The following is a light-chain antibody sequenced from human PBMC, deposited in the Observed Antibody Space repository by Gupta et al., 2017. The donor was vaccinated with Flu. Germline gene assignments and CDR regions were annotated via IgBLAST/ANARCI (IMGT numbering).Light chain of an antibody. J-gene: IGKJ1*01. CDR2: GAS. Sequence: EIVLTQSPGTLSLSPGERATLSCRASQSVSSSYLAWYQQKPGQAPRLLIYGASSRATGIPDRFSGSGSGTDVTLTISRLEPEDFAVYYCQQYGSSPWKFGQGTKVEIK. CDR1: QSVSSSY. V-gene: IGKV3-20*01. CDR3: QQYGSSPWK.